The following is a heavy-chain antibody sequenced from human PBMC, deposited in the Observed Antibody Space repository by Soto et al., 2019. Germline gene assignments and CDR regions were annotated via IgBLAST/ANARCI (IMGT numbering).Heavy chain of an antibody. D-gene: IGHD3-9*01. Sequence: QVQLVESGGGVVQPGRSLRLSCAASGFTFSSYGMHWVRQAPGKGLEWVAVISYDGSNKYYADSVKGRFTISRDNSKNTLYLQMNSLRAEDTAVYYCAKDGLYDNLTGFVDYWGQGTLVTVSS. V-gene: IGHV3-30*18. CDR1: GFTFSSYG. J-gene: IGHJ4*02. CDR3: AKDGLYDNLTGFVDY. CDR2: ISYDGSNK.